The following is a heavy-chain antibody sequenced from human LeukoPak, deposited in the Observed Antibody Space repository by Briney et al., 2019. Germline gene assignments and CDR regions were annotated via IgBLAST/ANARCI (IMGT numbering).Heavy chain of an antibody. Sequence: GGSLRLSCVASGFTFSSYGMHWVRQAPGKGLEWVAVIWYDGTNKYYADSVKGRFTISRDNSKNTLYLQMNSLRAEDTAVYYCARYHYGGYAYSDYWGQGALVIVSS. V-gene: IGHV3-33*01. J-gene: IGHJ4*02. CDR2: IWYDGTNK. CDR1: GFTFSSYG. CDR3: ARYHYGGYAYSDY. D-gene: IGHD5-12*01.